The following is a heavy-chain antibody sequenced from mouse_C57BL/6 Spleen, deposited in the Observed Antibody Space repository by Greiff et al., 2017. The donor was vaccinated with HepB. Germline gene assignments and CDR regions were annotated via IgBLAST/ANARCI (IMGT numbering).Heavy chain of an antibody. CDR1: GYTFTSYT. D-gene: IGHD3-3*01. Sequence: VMLVESGAELARPGASVKMSCKASGYTFTSYTMHWVKQRPGQGLEWIGYINPSSGYTKYNQKFKDKATLTADKSSSTAYMQLSSLTSEDSAVYYCARGTGDYWGQGTTLTVSS. CDR3: ARGTGDY. V-gene: IGHV1-4*01. J-gene: IGHJ2*01. CDR2: INPSSGYT.